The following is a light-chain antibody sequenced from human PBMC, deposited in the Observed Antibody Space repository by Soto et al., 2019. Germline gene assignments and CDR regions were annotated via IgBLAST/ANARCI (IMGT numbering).Light chain of an antibody. J-gene: IGLJ1*01. CDR3: AAWDDSLNGYV. V-gene: IGLV2-14*01. CDR2: EVS. Sequence: QSALTQPASVSGSPGQSITISCTGTSSDVGGYNYVSWYQQHPGKAPKLMIYEVSNRPSGVSNRFSGSKSGNTASLTISGLQAEDEADYYCAAWDDSLNGYVSGTGTKLTVL. CDR1: SSDVGGYNY.